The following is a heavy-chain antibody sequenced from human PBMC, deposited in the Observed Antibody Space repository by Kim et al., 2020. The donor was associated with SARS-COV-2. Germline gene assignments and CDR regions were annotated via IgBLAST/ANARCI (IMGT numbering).Heavy chain of an antibody. V-gene: IGHV3-33*08. J-gene: IGHJ4*02. CDR1: GFTFSSYG. Sequence: GGSLRLSCAPSGFTFSSYGMHWVRQAPGKGLEWVADIWYDGSNKYYADSVKGRFTISRDNSKNTLYLQMNSLRAEDTAVYYCVRDRYISGSFDIRGQGTLVTVSS. CDR3: VRDRYISGSFDI. D-gene: IGHD3-16*02. CDR2: IWYDGSNK.